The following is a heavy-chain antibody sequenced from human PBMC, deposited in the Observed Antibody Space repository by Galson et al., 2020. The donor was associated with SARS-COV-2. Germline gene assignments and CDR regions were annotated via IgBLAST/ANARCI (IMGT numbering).Heavy chain of an antibody. D-gene: IGHD1-1*01. CDR2: VSYDGKYQ. J-gene: IGHJ6*02. CDR3: AKDMGWVQLVGSTYQYYHTMDV. V-gene: IGHV3-30*18. CDR1: GFTFNNYG. Sequence: GSLRLSCAASGFTFNNYGMNWVRQAPGKGLEWVAIVSYDGKYQYYGDSVKGRFTISRDNSKNTQYLQMNALKVEDTAVYYCAKDMGWVQLVGSTYQYYHTMDVWGQGTTVTVSS.